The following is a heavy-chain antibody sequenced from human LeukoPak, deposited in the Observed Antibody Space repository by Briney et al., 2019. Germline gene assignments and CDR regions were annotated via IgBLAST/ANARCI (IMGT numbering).Heavy chain of an antibody. D-gene: IGHD6-19*01. CDR2: IHYSGST. CDR1: GVTISSYY. V-gene: IGHV4-59*08. J-gene: IGHJ4*02. CDR3: ARWYSSGWAFDY. Sequence: SETLSLTCTVSGVTISSYYWNWIRQPPGKELEWIGYIHYSGSTKYNPSLKSRVTISVDTSKNQFSLKLSSVTAAGTAVYYCARWYSSGWAFDYWGQGTLVTVSS.